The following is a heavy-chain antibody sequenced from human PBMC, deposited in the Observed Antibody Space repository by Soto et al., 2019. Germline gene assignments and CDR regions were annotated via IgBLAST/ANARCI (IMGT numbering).Heavy chain of an antibody. V-gene: IGHV4-38-2*01. CDR1: SYVIESGHY. D-gene: IGHD3-3*01. J-gene: IGHJ4*03. CDR2: IYDSGTT. CDR3: ARSPQYYTPGSSPFDY. Sequence: SETLSLTCVVSSYVIESGHYWGWVRQPPGKGLEWVGSIYDSGTTYYNPSLRSRVTISADTSKNQLSLSLTSVTAADTAVYYCARSPQYYTPGSSPFDYWGPGTMVTVSS.